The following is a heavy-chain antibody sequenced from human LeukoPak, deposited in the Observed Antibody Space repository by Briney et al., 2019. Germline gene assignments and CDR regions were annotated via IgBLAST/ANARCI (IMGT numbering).Heavy chain of an antibody. J-gene: IGHJ4*02. V-gene: IGHV5-51*01. CDR1: GYSFTSYW. D-gene: IGHD4-11*01. CDR3: ARPHSNYVYYFDY. Sequence: GESLKISCKGSGYSFTSYWIGWVRQMPGKGLEWMGIIYPGDSDTRYSPSFQGQVTTSADKSITTAYLQWSSLKASDTAMYYCARPHSNYVYYFDYWGQGTLVTVSS. CDR2: IYPGDSDT.